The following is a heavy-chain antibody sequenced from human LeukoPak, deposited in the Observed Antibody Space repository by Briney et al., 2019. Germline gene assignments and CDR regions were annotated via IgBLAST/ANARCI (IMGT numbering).Heavy chain of an antibody. CDR2: ISSSGSTI. D-gene: IGHD5-12*01. V-gene: IGHV3-11*01. CDR1: GFTFSDYY. Sequence: GGSLRLSCAASGFTFSDYYMSWIRQAPGKRLEWVSYISSSGSTIYYADSVKGRFTISRDNAKNSLYLQMNSLRAEDTAVYYCARYVDIYYYGMDVWGQGTTVTVSS. CDR3: ARYVDIYYYGMDV. J-gene: IGHJ6*02.